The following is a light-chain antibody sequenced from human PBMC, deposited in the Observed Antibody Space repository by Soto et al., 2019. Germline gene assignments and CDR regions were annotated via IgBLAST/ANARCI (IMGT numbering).Light chain of an antibody. V-gene: IGKV3-11*01. CDR2: GAX. CDR3: QQRSNWPPT. CDR1: QSVSSY. Sequence: EIVLTQSPATLSLSPGERATLSCRASQSVSSYLAWYQQKPGQAPRLLIYGAXXXXXXXPARFSGSGSGTDCTLSVCSLEPEDFAVYYCQQRSNWPPTFGGGTKVDIK. J-gene: IGKJ4*01.